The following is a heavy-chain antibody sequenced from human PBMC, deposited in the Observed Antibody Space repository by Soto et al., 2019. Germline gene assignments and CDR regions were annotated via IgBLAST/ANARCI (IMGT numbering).Heavy chain of an antibody. V-gene: IGHV4-34*01. Sequence: QVQLQQWGAGLLKPSDTLSLTCAVYGGSFSGYYWSWIRQPPGKGLEWIGEINHSGSTNYNPSLKSRVTISVDTSKNQFSLKLSSVTAADTAVYYCARGGDQRNWFDPWGQGTLVTVSS. CDR1: GGSFSGYY. J-gene: IGHJ5*02. CDR3: ARGGDQRNWFDP. CDR2: INHSGST. D-gene: IGHD3-10*01.